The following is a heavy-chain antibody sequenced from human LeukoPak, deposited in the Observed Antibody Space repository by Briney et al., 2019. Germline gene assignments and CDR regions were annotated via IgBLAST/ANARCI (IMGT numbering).Heavy chain of an antibody. CDR1: GYTFTSYG. CDR2: INPHTGGT. V-gene: IGHV1-2*03. J-gene: IGHJ4*02. Sequence: LGASVKVSCKASGYTFTSYGISWVRQAPGQGLEWMGWINPHTGGTNYAQKFQGRVTMTGDASISTAYMELSRLRSDDTAVYYCARPYCGGGSCHDYFDYWGQGTLVTVSS. D-gene: IGHD2-15*01. CDR3: ARPYCGGGSCHDYFDY.